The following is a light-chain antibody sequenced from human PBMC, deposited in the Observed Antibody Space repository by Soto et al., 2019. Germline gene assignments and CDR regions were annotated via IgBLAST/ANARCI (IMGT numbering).Light chain of an antibody. CDR1: QGIIDY. CDR2: GAS. J-gene: IGKJ1*01. Sequence: DIQMTQSPSSLSASVGDRVTITCRASQGIIDYLAWYQQKPGKPPKLLIYGASTLQSGVPSRFSGSGAGTDFSLTISSLQPEDVATYYCQKYDSAPQTFGPGTKVEIK. V-gene: IGKV1-27*01. CDR3: QKYDSAPQT.